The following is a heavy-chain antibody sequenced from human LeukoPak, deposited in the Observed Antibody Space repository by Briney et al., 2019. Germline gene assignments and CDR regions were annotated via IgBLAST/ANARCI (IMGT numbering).Heavy chain of an antibody. V-gene: IGHV3-7*04. D-gene: IGHD2-21*01. CDR3: VRAYHPGGWFDP. CDR1: GFTFSRSW. J-gene: IGHJ5*02. Sequence: GGSLRLSCAASGFTFSRSWMTWVRQAPGKGLEWVASINEDGSEIHYVDSVKGRFTISRDSAKDSLYLQMNSLTAEDTAMYYCVRAYHPGGWFDPWGQGTLVTVSS. CDR2: INEDGSEI.